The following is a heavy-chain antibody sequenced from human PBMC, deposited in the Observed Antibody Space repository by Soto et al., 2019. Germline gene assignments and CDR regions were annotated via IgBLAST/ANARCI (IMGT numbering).Heavy chain of an antibody. CDR2: INANSGTT. V-gene: IGHV1-46*03. CDR3: ARDRNLETSAWARDY. CDR1: GYTFTSHY. J-gene: IGHJ4*02. Sequence: QVQLVQSGAEVKKPGAAVEVYCKASGYTFTSHYVHWVRQAPGQGLEWMGLINANSGTTSYAQKFQGRVTMTRDTPTSTVYMELSSLRFEDTAVYYCARDRNLETSAWARDYWGQGTLVTVSS. D-gene: IGHD6-19*01.